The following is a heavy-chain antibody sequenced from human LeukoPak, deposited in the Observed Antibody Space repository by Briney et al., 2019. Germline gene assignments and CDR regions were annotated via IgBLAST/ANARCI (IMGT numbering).Heavy chain of an antibody. CDR1: GFTVSSTY. CDR3: ATDWYSTGYYVH. Sequence: GSLRLSCAASGFTVSSTYMSWVRQAPGRGLEVVSIIYSGDTTYYADSVKGRFAISRDNSKNTLYLQMNSLRAEDTAVYYCATDWYSTGYYVHWGQGTLVTVSP. D-gene: IGHD6-19*01. J-gene: IGHJ4*02. CDR2: IYSGDTT. V-gene: IGHV3-53*01.